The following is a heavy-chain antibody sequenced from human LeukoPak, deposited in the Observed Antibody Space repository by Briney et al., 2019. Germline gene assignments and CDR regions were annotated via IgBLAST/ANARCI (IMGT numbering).Heavy chain of an antibody. CDR2: ISGSGGST. D-gene: IGHD2-2*01. CDR3: AKDPGGLYYFDY. Sequence: GGSLRLSCAASGFTFSSYGMSWVRQAPGKGLEWVSAISGSGGSTYYADSVKGRFTISRGNSKNTLYLQMNSLRAEDTAVYYCAKDPGGLYYFDYWGQGTLVTVSS. J-gene: IGHJ4*02. V-gene: IGHV3-23*01. CDR1: GFTFSSYG.